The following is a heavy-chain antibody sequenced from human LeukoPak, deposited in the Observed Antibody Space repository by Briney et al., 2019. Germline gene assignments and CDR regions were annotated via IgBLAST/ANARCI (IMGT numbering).Heavy chain of an antibody. J-gene: IGHJ4*02. CDR2: INTNTGNR. CDR1: GYSFIKYD. CDR3: ARNNADGEGRFSY. D-gene: IGHD3-10*01. V-gene: IGHV7-4-1*02. Sequence: ASVKVSCKASGYSFIKYDMSWVRQAPGQGLEWMGWINTNTGNRTYAQGFTGRFVFSLDTSVSTAYLQISGLKAEDTAVYYCARNNADGEGRFSYWGQGTLVTVSS.